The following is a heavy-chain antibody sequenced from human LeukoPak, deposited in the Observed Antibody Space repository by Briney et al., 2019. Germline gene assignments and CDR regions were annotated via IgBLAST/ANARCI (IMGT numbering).Heavy chain of an antibody. Sequence: GGSLRLSCAASGFTFSSYAMHWVRQAPGKGLEWVAAISYDGSNKYYADSVKGQFTISRDNSKNTLYLQMNSLRAEDTAVYYSAKDQITEMATLPARSAFGYWGQGTLVTVSS. J-gene: IGHJ4*02. CDR3: AKDQITEMATLPARSAFGY. D-gene: IGHD5-24*01. CDR2: ISYDGSNK. CDR1: GFTFSSYA. V-gene: IGHV3-30*04.